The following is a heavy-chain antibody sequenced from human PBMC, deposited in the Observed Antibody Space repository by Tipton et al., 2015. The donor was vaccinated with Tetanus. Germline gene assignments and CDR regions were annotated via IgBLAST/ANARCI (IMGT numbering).Heavy chain of an antibody. V-gene: IGHV4-59*12. J-gene: IGHJ4*02. D-gene: IGHD4-17*01. CDR3: ARGKHTVTFDY. Sequence: TLSLTCTVSGGSISSYNWSWIRQPPGKGLEWIGYIYYSGSTNYNPSLKSRVTISVDTSKNQFSLKLSSVTAADTAVYYCARGKHTVTFDYWGQGTLVTVSS. CDR2: IYYSGST. CDR1: GGSISSYN.